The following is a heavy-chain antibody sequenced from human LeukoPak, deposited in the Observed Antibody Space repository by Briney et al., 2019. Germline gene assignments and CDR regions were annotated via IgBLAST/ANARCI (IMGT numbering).Heavy chain of an antibody. J-gene: IGHJ4*02. Sequence: SVKVSCKASGGTFSSYAISWVRQAPGQGLEWMGGIIPIFGTANYAQKFQGRVTITADKSTSTAYMELSSLRSEDTAVYYCARYLAYSSSWYYFDYWGQGTLVTVSS. V-gene: IGHV1-69*06. CDR1: GGTFSSYA. CDR2: IIPIFGTA. CDR3: ARYLAYSSSWYYFDY. D-gene: IGHD6-13*01.